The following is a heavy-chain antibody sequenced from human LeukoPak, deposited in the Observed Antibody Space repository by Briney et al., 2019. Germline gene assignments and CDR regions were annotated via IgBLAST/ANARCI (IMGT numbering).Heavy chain of an antibody. CDR3: ARLNFWSGYASDY. J-gene: IGHJ4*02. CDR2: IYHSGST. CDR1: GYSISSGYY. D-gene: IGHD3-3*01. Sequence: SETLSLTCTVSGYSISSGYYWGWIRQPPGKGLEWIGSIYHSGSTYYNPSLKSRVTISVDTSKNQFSLKLSSVNAADTAVYYCARLNFWSGYASDYWGQGTLVTVSS. V-gene: IGHV4-38-2*02.